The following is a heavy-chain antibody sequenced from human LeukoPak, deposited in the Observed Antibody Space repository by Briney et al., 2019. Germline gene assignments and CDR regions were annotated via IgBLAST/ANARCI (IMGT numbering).Heavy chain of an antibody. Sequence: ASVKVSCKGAGYTFTSYGFSWVRQAPGQGLEWMRWISAYNGNTNYAQKLQGRVTMTTDTLTSTAYMELRSLRSDDTAVYYCARDGRRSLDYWGQGTLVTVSS. V-gene: IGHV1-18*01. CDR2: ISAYNGNT. J-gene: IGHJ4*02. CDR3: ARDGRRSLDY. CDR1: GYTFTSYG.